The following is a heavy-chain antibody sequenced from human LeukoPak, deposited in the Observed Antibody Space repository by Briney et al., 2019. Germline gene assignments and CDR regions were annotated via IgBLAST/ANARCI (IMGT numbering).Heavy chain of an antibody. CDR3: ATASGSYYAEYFQH. Sequence: GASVKVSCKASGYTFTGYYLHWVRQAPGQGLEWMGWIHPNSGGTNYAQKFQGSVTMTRDTSISTAYMELSRLRSDDTAVYYCATASGSYYAEYFQHWGQGTLVTVSS. D-gene: IGHD1-26*01. J-gene: IGHJ1*01. V-gene: IGHV1-2*02. CDR1: GYTFTGYY. CDR2: IHPNSGGT.